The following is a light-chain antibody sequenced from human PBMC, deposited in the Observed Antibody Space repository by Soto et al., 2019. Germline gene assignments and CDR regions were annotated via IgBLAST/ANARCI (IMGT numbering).Light chain of an antibody. CDR2: EVS. Sequence: QSALTQPPSASGSPGQSVTTSCTGTSSDVGGYYYVSWYQQHPGKAPKLMIYEVSKRPSGVPDRFSGSKSGNTASLTVSGLQAEDEADYYCSSYAGTNTPYVSGTGTKVTVL. CDR1: SSDVGGYYY. J-gene: IGLJ1*01. CDR3: SSYAGTNTPYV. V-gene: IGLV2-8*01.